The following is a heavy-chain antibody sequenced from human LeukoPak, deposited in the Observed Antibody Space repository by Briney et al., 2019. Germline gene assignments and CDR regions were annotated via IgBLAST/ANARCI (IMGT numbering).Heavy chain of an antibody. Sequence: GGSLRLSCAASEFTFSSYSMNWVRQALGKGLEWVSSISSSSSYIYYADSVKGRFTISRDNAKNSLYLQMNSLRAEDTAVYYCARDPGALDAFDIWGQGTMVTVSS. D-gene: IGHD1-26*01. J-gene: IGHJ3*02. CDR1: EFTFSSYS. V-gene: IGHV3-21*01. CDR3: ARDPGALDAFDI. CDR2: ISSSSSYI.